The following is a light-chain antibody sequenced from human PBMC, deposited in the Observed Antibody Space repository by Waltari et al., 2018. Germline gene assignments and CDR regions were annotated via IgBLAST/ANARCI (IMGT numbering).Light chain of an antibody. CDR1: TVSKQY. V-gene: IGLV3-25*03. J-gene: IGLJ3*02. Sequence: SHELTQPPSVSVSPGQTARITCSGDTVSKQYVYWYQHKPGQAPVLLIYKDTERPSGIPDRFSGSSSGTSVTLTISGVQAEDEADYYCSSRDINGNVLFGGGTKLTVL. CDR3: SSRDINGNVL. CDR2: KDT.